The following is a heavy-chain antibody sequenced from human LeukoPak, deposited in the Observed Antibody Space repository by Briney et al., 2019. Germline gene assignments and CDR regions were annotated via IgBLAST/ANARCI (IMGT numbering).Heavy chain of an antibody. CDR3: ARIVAATRDY. CDR1: GFTFSSYW. CDR2: INTDGSST. V-gene: IGHV3-74*01. D-gene: IGHD2-15*01. J-gene: IGHJ4*02. Sequence: QPGGSLRLSCAASGFTFSSYWMHWVRQAPGKGLVWVSRINTDGSSTSYADSVKGRFTISRGNAKNSLYLQMNSLRAEDTAVYYCARIVAATRDYWGQGTLVTVSS.